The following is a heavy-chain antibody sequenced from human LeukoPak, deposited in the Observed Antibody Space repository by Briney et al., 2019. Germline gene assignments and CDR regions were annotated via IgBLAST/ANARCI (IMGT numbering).Heavy chain of an antibody. Sequence: SGTLSLTCAVSGGSISSSNWWSWVRQPPGKGLEWIGEIYHSGSTNYNPSLKSRVTISVDKSKNQFSLKLSSVTAADTAVYYCARGRYDFWSGYYPDYTWFDPWGQGTLVTVSS. CDR3: ARGRYDFWSGYYPDYTWFDP. CDR1: GGSISSSNW. D-gene: IGHD3-3*01. J-gene: IGHJ5*02. V-gene: IGHV4-4*02. CDR2: IYHSGST.